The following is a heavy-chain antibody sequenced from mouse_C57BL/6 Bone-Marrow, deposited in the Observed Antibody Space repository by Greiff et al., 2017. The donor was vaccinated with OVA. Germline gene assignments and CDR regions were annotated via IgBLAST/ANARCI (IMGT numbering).Heavy chain of an antibody. J-gene: IGHJ3*01. V-gene: IGHV2-2*01. Sequence: QVQLKQSGPGLVQPSQCLSITCTASGFSLTSYGVHWVRQSPGKGLEWLGVIWSGGGTDSTAAFISILSISKDNSKSQIVFKRNSLQADDTAIYYCARKGAYWGQGTLVTVSA. CDR3: ARKGAY. CDR1: GFSLTSYG. CDR2: IWSGGGT.